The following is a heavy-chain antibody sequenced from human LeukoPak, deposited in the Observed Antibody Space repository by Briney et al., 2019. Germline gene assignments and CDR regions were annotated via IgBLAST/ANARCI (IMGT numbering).Heavy chain of an antibody. Sequence: GESLKISCKGSGYIFTSHWIGWVRQMPGKGLEWMGIIYPGDPDTRYSPSFQDQVTISADKSINTAYLQWSSLKASDTAMYYCARAFYSSGFFFDYWGQGTLVTVSS. CDR3: ARAFYSSGFFFDY. D-gene: IGHD6-19*01. V-gene: IGHV5-51*01. CDR2: IYPGDPDT. CDR1: GYIFTSHW. J-gene: IGHJ4*02.